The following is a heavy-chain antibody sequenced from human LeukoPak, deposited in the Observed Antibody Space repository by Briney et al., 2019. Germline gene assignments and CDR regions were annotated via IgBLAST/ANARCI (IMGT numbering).Heavy chain of an antibody. CDR2: ISGSGDGT. D-gene: IGHD3-10*01. CDR3: AKDRTYYYGSGSPNYFDY. V-gene: IGHV3-23*01. J-gene: IGHJ4*02. Sequence: GGSLRLSCAASGFTFDNYAMIWVRQAPGKGLEWVSVISGSGDGTDSADSVRGRFTISRDNSKNTLYLEMSSLRAEDTAVYYCAKDRTYYYGSGSPNYFDYWGQGTPVTVSS. CDR1: GFTFDNYA.